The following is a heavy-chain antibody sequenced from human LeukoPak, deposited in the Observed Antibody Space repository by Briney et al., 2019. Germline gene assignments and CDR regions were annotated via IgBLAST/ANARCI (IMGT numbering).Heavy chain of an antibody. Sequence: SETLSLTCTVSGGSIGSGSYYWSWLRQPAGKGLEWIGRIYTSGSTNYNPSLKSRVTISVDTSKNQFSLKLSSVTAADTAVYYCARYYLQWLARSTNWFDPWGQGTLVTVSS. CDR2: IYTSGST. J-gene: IGHJ5*02. D-gene: IGHD6-19*01. CDR1: GGSIGSGSYY. CDR3: ARYYLQWLARSTNWFDP. V-gene: IGHV4-61*02.